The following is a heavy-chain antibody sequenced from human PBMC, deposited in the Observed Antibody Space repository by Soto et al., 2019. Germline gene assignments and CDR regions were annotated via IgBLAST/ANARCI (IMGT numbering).Heavy chain of an antibody. CDR1: RYIFTGYY. Sequence: ASVKVSCKTSRYIFTGYYMHWVRQAPGQGLEWMGWINPSSGDTNYAQRFKGRVSMNSDTSINTAYLELSRLRPGDTAVFFCARSHSAYHYHAMDAWGQGTTVTVSS. V-gene: IGHV1-2*02. J-gene: IGHJ6*02. CDR3: ARSHSAYHYHAMDA. CDR2: INPSSGDT.